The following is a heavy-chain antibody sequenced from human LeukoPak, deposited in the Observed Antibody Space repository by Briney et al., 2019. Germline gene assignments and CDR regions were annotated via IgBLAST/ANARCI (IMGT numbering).Heavy chain of an antibody. CDR3: ARDRWEPSPLPFD. CDR1: GGSISSGSYY. Sequence: PSETLSLTCTVSGGSISSGSYYWSWIRQPAGKGLEWIGRIYTSGSTNYNPSLKSRVTISVDTSKNQFSLKLSSATAADTAVYYCARDRWEPSPLPFDWGQGTLVTVSS. J-gene: IGHJ4*02. V-gene: IGHV4-61*02. D-gene: IGHD4-23*01. CDR2: IYTSGST.